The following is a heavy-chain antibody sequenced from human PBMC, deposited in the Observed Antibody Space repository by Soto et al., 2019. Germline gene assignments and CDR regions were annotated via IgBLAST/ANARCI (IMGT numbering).Heavy chain of an antibody. CDR1: GYTFTSYG. J-gene: IGHJ4*03. D-gene: IGHD4-17*01. CDR3: AKDLTTAKNRPLDY. CDR2: ISAYNGNT. V-gene: IGHV1-18*01. Sequence: ASVKVSCKASGYTFTSYGISWVRQAPGQGLEWMGWISAYNGNTNYAQKLQGRVTMTTDTSTSTAYMELRSLRAEDTAVYYCAKDLTTAKNRPLDYWGQGTMVTVSS.